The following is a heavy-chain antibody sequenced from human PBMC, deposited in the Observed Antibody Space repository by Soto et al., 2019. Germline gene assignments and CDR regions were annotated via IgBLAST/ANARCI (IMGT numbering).Heavy chain of an antibody. D-gene: IGHD1-26*01. CDR2: IRQEGSEK. Sequence: PGGSLRLSCAGSGFTFGNYWMSWVRQAPGKGLEWVANIRQEGSEKNYTDSMKGRLTTTRDNAKNSLSLKMNSLRDDDTAVYYCARRATTSAGYFHLWGRGTLVTVSS. J-gene: IGHJ1*01. CDR3: ARRATTSAGYFHL. V-gene: IGHV3-7*01. CDR1: GFTFGNYW.